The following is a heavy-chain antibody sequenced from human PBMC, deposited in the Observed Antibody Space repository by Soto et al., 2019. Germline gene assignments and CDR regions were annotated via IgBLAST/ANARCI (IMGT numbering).Heavy chain of an antibody. Sequence: SETLSLTCTVSGGSISSGDYYWSWIRQPPGKGLEWIGYIYYSGSTYYNPSLKSRVTISVDTSKNQFSLKLSSVTAADTAVYYCARDILLAAAGQYYYYYYGMDVWGQGTTVTVSS. V-gene: IGHV4-30-4*01. D-gene: IGHD6-13*01. CDR2: IYYSGST. J-gene: IGHJ6*02. CDR3: ARDILLAAAGQYYYYYYGMDV. CDR1: GGSISSGDYY.